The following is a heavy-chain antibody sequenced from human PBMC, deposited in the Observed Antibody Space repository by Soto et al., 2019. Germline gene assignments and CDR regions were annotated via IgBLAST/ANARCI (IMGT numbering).Heavy chain of an antibody. Sequence: GGSLRLSCAASGFTFSSYWMSWVRQAPGKGLEWVANIKQDGSEKYYVDSVKGRFTISRDNAKNSLYLQMNSLRAEDTAVYYCARTGGDSGSYYYFDYWGQGTLVTVSS. CDR3: ARTGGDSGSYYYFDY. CDR2: IKQDGSEK. D-gene: IGHD1-26*01. V-gene: IGHV3-7*01. CDR1: GFTFSSYW. J-gene: IGHJ4*02.